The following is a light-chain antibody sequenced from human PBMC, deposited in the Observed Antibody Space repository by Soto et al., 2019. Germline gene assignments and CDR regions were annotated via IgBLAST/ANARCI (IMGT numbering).Light chain of an antibody. J-gene: IGKJ3*01. V-gene: IGKV3-20*01. CDR2: AAS. CDR1: QSVASNY. Sequence: EIVLTQSPGTLSLSPGERANLSCRASQSVASNYLAWYQQRPGQAPRLLMYAASSRAAGVPDRFSGSGSGTDFTLTISRLEPEDFAVFFCHQYGRSPIFTFGPGTTVDIK. CDR3: HQYGRSPIFT.